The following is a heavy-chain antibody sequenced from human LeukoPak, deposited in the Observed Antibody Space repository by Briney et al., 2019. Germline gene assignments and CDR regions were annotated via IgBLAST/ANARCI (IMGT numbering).Heavy chain of an antibody. CDR1: GFTFSTYA. CDR3: TKAVSHYGIGGYYHGDY. V-gene: IGHV3-23*01. J-gene: IGHJ4*02. Sequence: PGGSLRLSCAASGFTFSTYAMTWVRQAPGKGLEWVSAISGSGDSTYYADSVNGRFTISRDNSKNTLYLQMNSLRAEDTAIYYCTKAVSHYGIGGYYHGDYWGQGTLVTVSS. D-gene: IGHD3-22*01. CDR2: ISGSGDST.